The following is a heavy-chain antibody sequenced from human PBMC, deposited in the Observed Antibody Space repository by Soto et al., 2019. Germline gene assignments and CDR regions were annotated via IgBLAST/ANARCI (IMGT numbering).Heavy chain of an antibody. Sequence: PGESLKISCKGSGYSFTSYWIGWVRQMPGKGLEWMGIIYPDDSDTRYSPSFQGQVTISADKSISTAYLQWSSLKASDTAMYYCARHFYYDSGTYFSPPQYYFDYWGHGTLVTVSS. CDR1: GYSFTSYW. J-gene: IGHJ4*01. CDR2: IYPDDSDT. V-gene: IGHV5-51*01. CDR3: ARHFYYDSGTYFSPPQYYFDY. D-gene: IGHD3-22*01.